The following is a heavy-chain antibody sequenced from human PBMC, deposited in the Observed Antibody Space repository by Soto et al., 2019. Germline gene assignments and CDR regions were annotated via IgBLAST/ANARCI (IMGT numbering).Heavy chain of an antibody. CDR3: AKDRVNHNSVWDPFDI. D-gene: IGHD2-21*01. J-gene: IGHJ3*02. V-gene: IGHV3-23*01. CDR2: MGGANGDT. Sequence: EVQMLESGGGLVQPGGSLRLSCAASGFIFSNYAMSWVRQAPRKGLEWVAGMGGANGDTYYADSVRGRFDTSRDNSKSTLFLQMNSLRAEDTAVYYCAKDRVNHNSVWDPFDIWGQGTMVTVSS. CDR1: GFIFSNYA.